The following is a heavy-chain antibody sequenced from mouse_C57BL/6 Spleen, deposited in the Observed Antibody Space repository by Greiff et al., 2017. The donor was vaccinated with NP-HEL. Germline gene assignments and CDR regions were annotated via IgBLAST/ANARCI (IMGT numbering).Heavy chain of an antibody. CDR3: ARGDGYYVAWFAY. D-gene: IGHD2-3*01. V-gene: IGHV1-82*01. Sequence: VQLQQSGPELVKPGASVKISCKASGYAFSSSWMNWVKQRPGKGLEWIGRIYPGDGDTNYNGKFKGKATLTADKSSSTAYMQLSSLTSEDSAVYFCARGDGYYVAWFAYWGQGTLVTVSA. CDR1: GYAFSSSW. CDR2: IYPGDGDT. J-gene: IGHJ3*01.